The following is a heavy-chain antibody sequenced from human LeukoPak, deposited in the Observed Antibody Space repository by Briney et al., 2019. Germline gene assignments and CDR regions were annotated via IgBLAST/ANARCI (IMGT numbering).Heavy chain of an antibody. CDR1: GDSVSSNRVA. D-gene: IGHD3/OR15-3a*01. V-gene: IGHV6-1*01. Sequence: SQTLSLTCAISGDSVSSNRVAWNWIRQSPSRGLEWLGRTYYRSRWYDDYAVSVRSRITINADTSKNQLSLQLNSVTPEDTAVYFCAREDWVAAFYWGQGALVTVSS. J-gene: IGHJ4*02. CDR2: TYYRSRWYD. CDR3: AREDWVAAFY.